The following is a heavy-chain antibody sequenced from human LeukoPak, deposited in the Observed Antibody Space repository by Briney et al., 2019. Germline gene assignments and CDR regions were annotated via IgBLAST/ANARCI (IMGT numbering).Heavy chain of an antibody. Sequence: ASVKVSCKPSGYTFTAYYIHWVRQAPGQGLEWMGWTNPKSGGTNSAQNFQGRVTMTRDTSISTAYMELSRLRSDDTAVYYCARGTGSSWFDPWGQGTLVTVSS. CDR1: GYTFTAYY. CDR3: ARGTGSSWFDP. CDR2: TNPKSGGT. J-gene: IGHJ5*02. V-gene: IGHV1-2*02. D-gene: IGHD3/OR15-3a*01.